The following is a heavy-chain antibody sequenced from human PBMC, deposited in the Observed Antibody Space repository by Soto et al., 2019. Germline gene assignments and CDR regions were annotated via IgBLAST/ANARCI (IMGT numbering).Heavy chain of an antibody. CDR2: FDPEDGET. V-gene: IGHV1-24*01. D-gene: IGHD6-19*01. Sequence: ASVKVSCKVSGYTLTELSMHWVRQAPGKVLEWMGGFDPEDGETIYAQKFQGRVTMTEDTSTDTAYMELSSLRSEDTAVYYCATGILSIAVDPPDYWGQGTLVTVSS. J-gene: IGHJ4*02. CDR1: GYTLTELS. CDR3: ATGILSIAVDPPDY.